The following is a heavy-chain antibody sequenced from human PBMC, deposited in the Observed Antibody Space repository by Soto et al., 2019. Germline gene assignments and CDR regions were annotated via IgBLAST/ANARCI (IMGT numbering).Heavy chain of an antibody. CDR2: IDPSESYI. J-gene: IGHJ6*04. V-gene: IGHV5-10-1*01. CDR3: ASSYHDFSCKEYDYYYSMYV. Sequence: GASLKISCPGSGYCFTSLRISCLRQTPGKGLEWMVKIDPSESYINYSPSFQGHVTISADKAITTAYLQWRSLKASDPAMYYCASSYHDFSCKEYDYYYSMYVWGEGSTVTVAS. D-gene: IGHD3-22*01. CDR1: GYCFTSLR.